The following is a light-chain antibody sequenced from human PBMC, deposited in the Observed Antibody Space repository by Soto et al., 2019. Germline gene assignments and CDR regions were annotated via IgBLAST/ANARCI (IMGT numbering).Light chain of an antibody. V-gene: IGKV3-20*01. CDR3: QIYGSSSTWT. J-gene: IGKJ1*01. CDR1: QSVSSTY. Sequence: EIVLTQSPGTLSLPPGERATLSCRASQSVSSTYLAWYQHKPGQPPTLLIYGAFSRVTGIPDRFSGSGSGTDFTLTISRLEPEDFAVYYCQIYGSSSTWTFGQGTKVEIK. CDR2: GAF.